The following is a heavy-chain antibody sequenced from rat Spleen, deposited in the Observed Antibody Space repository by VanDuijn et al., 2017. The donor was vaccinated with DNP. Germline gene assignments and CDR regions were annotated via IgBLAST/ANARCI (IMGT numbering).Heavy chain of an antibody. V-gene: IGHV5-7*01. J-gene: IGHJ2*01. CDR3: TRCSTRAARLFDN. CDR2: ISYDGSRT. D-gene: IGHD4-1*01. Sequence: EVQLVGSGGGLVQPGRSLKLSCAASGFTFSDYAMAWVRQAPKKGLEWVATISYDGSRTYYRDSVKGRFTISRDNAKSTLYLQMDSLRSEDTATYYCTRCSTRAARLFDNWGQGVMVTVSS. CDR1: GFTFSDYA.